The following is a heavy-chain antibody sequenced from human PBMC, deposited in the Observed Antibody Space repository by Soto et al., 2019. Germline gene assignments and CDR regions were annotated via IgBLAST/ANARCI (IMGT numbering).Heavy chain of an antibody. CDR2: IIPVFTKA. Sequence: QVQLVQSGAEVKKPGSSVKVSCKASGGTFGNYAVSWLRQAPGQGLAWMGTIIPVFTKATYAQKFQGRVTITADDSSTTAYMELNSLRSEDTAMYYCARMGHPLSGAFDLWAQGTMVTVSS. V-gene: IGHV1-69*18. J-gene: IGHJ3*01. CDR1: GGTFGNYA. D-gene: IGHD3-10*01. CDR3: ARMGHPLSGAFDL.